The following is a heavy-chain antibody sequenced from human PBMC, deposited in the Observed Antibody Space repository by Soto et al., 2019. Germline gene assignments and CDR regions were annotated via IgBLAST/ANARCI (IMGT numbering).Heavy chain of an antibody. V-gene: IGHV4-39*01. D-gene: IGHD6-13*01. Sequence: SETLSLTCTVSGGSISSSSYYWGWIRQPPGKGLEWIGSIYYSGSTYYNPSLKSRVTISVDTSKNQFSLKLSSVTAADTAVYYCARHGMIAAAGTVWFDPWGQGTLVTVSS. CDR3: ARHGMIAAAGTVWFDP. CDR1: GGSISSSSYY. J-gene: IGHJ5*02. CDR2: IYYSGST.